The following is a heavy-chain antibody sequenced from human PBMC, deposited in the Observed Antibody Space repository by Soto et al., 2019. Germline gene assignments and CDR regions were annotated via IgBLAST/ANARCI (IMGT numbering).Heavy chain of an antibody. D-gene: IGHD4-17*01. J-gene: IGHJ3*02. CDR2: IYYSGST. V-gene: IGHV4-59*01. Sequence: SETLPLTCTVSGGSISSYYWSWIRQPPGKGLEWIGYIYYSGSTNNNPSLKSRVTISVDTSKNQFSLKLSSVTAADTAVYYCARDSHYGEQAFDIWGQGTMVTVSS. CDR1: GGSISSYY. CDR3: ARDSHYGEQAFDI.